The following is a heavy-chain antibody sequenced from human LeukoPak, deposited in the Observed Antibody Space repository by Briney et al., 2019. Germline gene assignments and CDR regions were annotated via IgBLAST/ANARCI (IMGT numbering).Heavy chain of an antibody. CDR2: IVGSGDTT. D-gene: IGHD3-22*01. V-gene: IGHV3-23*01. CDR1: GFTFSSYA. CDR3: AKDQRDGETMIVVVPDDFDI. J-gene: IGHJ3*02. Sequence: TGGSLRLSCAAYGFTFSSYAMSWVRQTPGKGLEWVSGIVGSGDTTYYADSVEGRFTISRDNSKNTLFLQMNSLRAEDTALYYCAKDQRDGETMIVVVPDDFDIWGQGTMVTVSS.